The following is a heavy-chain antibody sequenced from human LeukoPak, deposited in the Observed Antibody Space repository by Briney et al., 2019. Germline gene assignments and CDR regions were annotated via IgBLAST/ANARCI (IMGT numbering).Heavy chain of an antibody. CDR1: GYTFTDYD. J-gene: IGHJ4*02. CDR3: ARSGYSGYVRFYYFDY. CDR2: INPNSGGT. Sequence: ASVKVSCKASGYTFTDYDINWVRQAPGQGLEWMGWINPNSGGTNYAQKFQGRVTMTRDTSISTAYMELSRLRSDDTAVYYCARSGYSGYVRFYYFDYWGQGTLVTVSS. V-gene: IGHV1-2*02. D-gene: IGHD5-12*01.